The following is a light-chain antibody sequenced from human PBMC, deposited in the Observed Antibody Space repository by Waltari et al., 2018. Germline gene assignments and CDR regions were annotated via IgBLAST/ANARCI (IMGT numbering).Light chain of an antibody. CDR1: QGITKW. Sequence: DIQMTQSPSSVSASGGDKVTFPCRASQGITKWLAWYQQKPGRAPKLLISGASTLHSGVSPRFSGSGSGTEFTLTISDLQPEDVAIYYCQQANSFPITFGPGTRVDLK. CDR3: QQANSFPIT. J-gene: IGKJ3*01. CDR2: GAS. V-gene: IGKV1-12*01.